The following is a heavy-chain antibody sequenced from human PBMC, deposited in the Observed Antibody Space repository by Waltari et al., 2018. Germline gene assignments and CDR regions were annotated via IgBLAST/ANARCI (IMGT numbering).Heavy chain of an antibody. CDR2: INPNSGGT. CDR3: ARTDTRIAAAGNRLDY. J-gene: IGHJ4*02. D-gene: IGHD6-13*01. CDR1: GYTFTGYY. Sequence: QVQLVQSGAEVKKPGASVKVSCKASGYTFTGYYMHWVRQAPGQGLEWMGRINPNSGGTNYAQKVQGRVTMTRDTSISTAYMELSRLRSDDTAVYYCARTDTRIAAAGNRLDYWGQGTLVTVSS. V-gene: IGHV1-2*06.